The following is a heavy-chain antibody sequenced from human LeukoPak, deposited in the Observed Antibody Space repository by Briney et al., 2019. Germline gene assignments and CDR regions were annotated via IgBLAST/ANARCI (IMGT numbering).Heavy chain of an antibody. CDR1: GFTFSGYR. D-gene: IGHD6-13*01. CDR2: ISSSSNTI. CDR3: ARGYSLFEY. V-gene: IGHV3-48*02. Sequence: GGSLRLSCAAPGFTFSGYRMNRVRQAPGKGLEWVSHISSSSNTIYYADSVKGRFTISRDNAKNSLYLQMNSLRDEDTAVYYCARGYSLFEYWGQGTLVTVSS. J-gene: IGHJ4*02.